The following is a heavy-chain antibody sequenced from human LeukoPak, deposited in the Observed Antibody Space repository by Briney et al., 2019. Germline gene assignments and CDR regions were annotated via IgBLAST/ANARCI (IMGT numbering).Heavy chain of an antibody. CDR2: FNPNSGRR. J-gene: IGHJ4*02. V-gene: IGHV1-2*06. Sequence: ASVKVSCKASGYTFTDYYIHWVRQAPGQGLEWMGQFNPNSGRRAYAQRFRGRVAMTWDTSITTGYLELSSLRSDDMAIYYCARDVAPDGQWIFDFWGQGTLVTVTS. CDR3: ARDVAPDGQWIFDF. CDR1: GYTFTDYY. D-gene: IGHD5-24*01.